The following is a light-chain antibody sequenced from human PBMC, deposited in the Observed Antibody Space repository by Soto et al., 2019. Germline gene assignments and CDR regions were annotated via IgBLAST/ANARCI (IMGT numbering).Light chain of an antibody. CDR1: QSVSSGY. CDR2: GTS. CDR3: QQYNNWPPIT. V-gene: IGKV3-15*01. Sequence: EIVLTQSPGTLSLSPGERATLSCRASQSVSSGYLAWYQQNPRQPPRLLISGTSTRASGIPDRFRGSGSGTEFTLTISSLQSEDFAVYSCQQYNNWPPITFGQGTRLEI. J-gene: IGKJ5*01.